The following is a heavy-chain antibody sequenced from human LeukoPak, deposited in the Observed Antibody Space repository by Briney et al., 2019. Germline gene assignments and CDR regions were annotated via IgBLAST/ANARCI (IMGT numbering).Heavy chain of an antibody. Sequence: GGSLRLSCAASAFTFTNYAINWVRQAPGRGLEWVAIVTGSGFSTYYSVSVKGRFTVSRDNSKNTVYLQMNSLSVGDTAVYYCAKDLPAAGSSSSGYYYYAMDVWGQGTTVTVSS. CDR2: VTGSGFST. CDR3: AKDLPAAGSSSSGYYYYAMDV. J-gene: IGHJ6*02. CDR1: AFTFTNYA. V-gene: IGHV3-23*01.